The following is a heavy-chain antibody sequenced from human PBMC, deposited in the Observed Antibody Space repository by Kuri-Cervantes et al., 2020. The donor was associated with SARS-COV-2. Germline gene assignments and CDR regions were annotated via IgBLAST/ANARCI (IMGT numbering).Heavy chain of an antibody. CDR2: ISSSSSYM. CDR1: GFTFSSNS. D-gene: IGHD6-13*01. Sequence: GGSLRLSCAASGFTFSSNSMNWVRQAPGKGLEWVSSISSSSSYMYNANSVKGRFTISRDNAKNSLYLQMNSLRAEYTAVYYCARERGSSWYSSKAFDIWGQGTMVTVSS. V-gene: IGHV3-21*01. CDR3: ARERGSSWYSSKAFDI. J-gene: IGHJ3*02.